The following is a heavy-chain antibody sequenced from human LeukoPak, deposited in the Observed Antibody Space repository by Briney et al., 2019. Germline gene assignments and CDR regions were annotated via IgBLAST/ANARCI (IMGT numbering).Heavy chain of an antibody. D-gene: IGHD3-16*02. CDR2: ISGSGGST. J-gene: IGHJ4*02. V-gene: IGHV3-23*01. CDR1: GFTFSSYA. Sequence: PGGSLRLSCAASGFTFSSYAMSWVRQAPGKGLEWVSAISGSGGSTYYADSVKGRFTISRDNAKNSLYLQMNSLGAEDTALYYCAKDSDYMITFGGVIVIGTFDYWGQGTLVTVSS. CDR3: AKDSDYMITFGGVIVIGTFDY.